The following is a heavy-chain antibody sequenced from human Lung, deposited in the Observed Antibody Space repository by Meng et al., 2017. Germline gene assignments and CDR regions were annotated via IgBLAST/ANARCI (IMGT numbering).Heavy chain of an antibody. V-gene: IGHV1-18*01. CDR3: ARWGHSSAWPSQWYEY. D-gene: IGHD6-19*01. Sequence: QGQLVQSGAEVKKPGASMKVSRKASGFTFTHHGFSWVRQAPGQELEWVGWISAYNGRTSYSQKLQGRVTMTTDTSTSTVYMEVRSLRSDDTAVYFCARWGHSSAWPSQWYEYWGQGTLVTVSS. CDR1: GFTFTHHG. J-gene: IGHJ4*02. CDR2: ISAYNGRT.